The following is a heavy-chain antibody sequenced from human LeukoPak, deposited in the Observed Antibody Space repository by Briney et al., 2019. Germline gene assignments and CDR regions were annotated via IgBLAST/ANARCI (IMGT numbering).Heavy chain of an antibody. D-gene: IGHD6-19*01. Sequence: ASVKVSCKASGYTFTSYDINWVRQATGQGLEWMGWMNPNSGNTGYAQKFQGRVTMTRNTSISTAYMELSSLRSEDTAVYYCVRGPCLEVAPGAGTYYYYMDVWGKGTTVTVSS. CDR2: MNPNSGNT. CDR3: VRGPCLEVAPGAGTYYYYMDV. V-gene: IGHV1-8*01. J-gene: IGHJ6*03. CDR1: GYTFTSYD.